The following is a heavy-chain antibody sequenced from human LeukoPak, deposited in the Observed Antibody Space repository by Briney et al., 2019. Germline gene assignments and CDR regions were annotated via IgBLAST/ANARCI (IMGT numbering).Heavy chain of an antibody. CDR3: TTRGGCSTSCYN. V-gene: IGHV3-15*01. CDR2: IKSKTDGGTT. Sequence: PGGSLRLSCAASGFTFSNAWMSWVRQAPGKGLEWVGRIKSKTDGGTTDYAAPVKGRFTISRGDSKNTLYLQMNSLKTEDTAVYYCTTRGGCSTSCYNWGQGTLVTVSS. D-gene: IGHD2-2*01. J-gene: IGHJ4*02. CDR1: GFTFSNAW.